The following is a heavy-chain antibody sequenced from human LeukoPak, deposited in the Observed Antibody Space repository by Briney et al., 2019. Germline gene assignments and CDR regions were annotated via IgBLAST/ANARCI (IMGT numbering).Heavy chain of an antibody. CDR2: IRSKANNYAA. CDR1: GFTFSGSA. D-gene: IGHD2-15*01. Sequence: GSLRLSCVASGFTFSGSAIHWVRQASGKGLEWVGRIRSKANNYAAAYAASVEGRFTISRDDSKNTAFLQINALKTEDSAVYYCSASLKTYCSGGKCHSDYYYYGMDVWGQGTSVTVSS. J-gene: IGHJ6*02. CDR3: SASLKTYCSGGKCHSDYYYYGMDV. V-gene: IGHV3-73*01.